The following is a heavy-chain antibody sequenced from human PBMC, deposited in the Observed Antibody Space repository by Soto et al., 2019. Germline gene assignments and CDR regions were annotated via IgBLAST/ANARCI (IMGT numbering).Heavy chain of an antibody. D-gene: IGHD1-20*01. J-gene: IGHJ4*02. CDR3: ARHYNTGAFFDY. CDR1: GGSISTSHH. Sequence: QLQLQESGPRLVKSSETLSLTCTVSGGSISTSHHWGWTRQPPGKGLEWIGSVFCNGSPYYSPSFKSQITISVDTSKNQFSLRVRSVTATDTAVYFCARHYNTGAFFDYWGQGNLVTVSS. CDR2: VFCNGSP. V-gene: IGHV4-39*01.